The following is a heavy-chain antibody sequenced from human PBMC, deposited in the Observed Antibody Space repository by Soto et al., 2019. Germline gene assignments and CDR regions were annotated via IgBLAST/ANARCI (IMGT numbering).Heavy chain of an antibody. V-gene: IGHV1-69*02. J-gene: IGHJ2*01. CDR2: IITLLNST. D-gene: IGHD3-10*02. CDR3: ASMNQDNNVVIPTTMSDFDL. CDR1: GGTFSYYS. Sequence: QVHLVQSGTEVKKPGSSVKVSCKASGGTFSYYSFSWVRQAPGQGLEWMGRIITLLNSTTYAQKFQDRVTITADKSTGTAYMDLSSLRSEDTAVYFCASMNQDNNVVIPTTMSDFDLGGRGTLVTVSS.